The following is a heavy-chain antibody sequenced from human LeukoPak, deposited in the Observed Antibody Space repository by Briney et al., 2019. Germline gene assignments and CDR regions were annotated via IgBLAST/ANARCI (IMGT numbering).Heavy chain of an antibody. D-gene: IGHD5-12*01. CDR3: ARHGYDYYPSYFDY. CDR1: GGSISSGGYY. J-gene: IGHJ4*02. V-gene: IGHV4-61*08. CDR2: IYYSGGT. Sequence: PSQTLSLTCTVSGGSISSGGYYWSWIRQPPGKGLEWMGYIYYSGGTNYNPSLKSRVTISVDTSKNQFSLRLSPVTAADTAMYYCARHGYDYYPSYFDYWGQGALVTVSS.